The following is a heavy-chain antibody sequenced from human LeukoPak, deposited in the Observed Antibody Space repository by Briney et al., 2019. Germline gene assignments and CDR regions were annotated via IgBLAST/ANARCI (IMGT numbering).Heavy chain of an antibody. Sequence: SQTLSLTCAISGDSVSSNGATWNWIRQSPSRGLEWLGRTYYRSKWYNDYAVSVKSRITINPDTSKNQFSLQLNSVTPEDTSVYYCASTGYSSSWYHWFDPWGQGTLVTVSS. V-gene: IGHV6-1*01. CDR1: GDSVSSNGAT. CDR3: ASTGYSSSWYHWFDP. J-gene: IGHJ5*02. D-gene: IGHD6-13*01. CDR2: TYYRSKWYN.